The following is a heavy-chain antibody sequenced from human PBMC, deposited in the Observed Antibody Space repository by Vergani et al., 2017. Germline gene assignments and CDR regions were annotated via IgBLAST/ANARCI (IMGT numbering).Heavy chain of an antibody. J-gene: IGHJ5*02. CDR2: ISGSGGST. CDR3: ARDLVIVVVPGGFDP. CDR1: GFTFSSYA. Sequence: EVQLLESGGGLVQPGGSLRLSCAASGFTFSSYAMSWVRQAPGKGLEWVSAISGSGGSTYYADSVKGRFTISRDNAKNSLYLQMNSLRAEDTAVYYCARDLVIVVVPGGFDPWGQGTLVTVSS. V-gene: IGHV3-23*01. D-gene: IGHD2-2*01.